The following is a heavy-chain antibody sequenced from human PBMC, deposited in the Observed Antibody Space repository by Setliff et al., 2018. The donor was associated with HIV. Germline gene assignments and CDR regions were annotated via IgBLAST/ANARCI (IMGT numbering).Heavy chain of an antibody. V-gene: IGHV4-61*09. CDR2: IYTSGST. CDR3: ARHRFGSGWYGFVSGIDP. J-gene: IGHJ5*02. D-gene: IGHD6-19*01. CDR1: GGSINSGTYY. Sequence: SETLSLTCTVSGGSINSGTYYWTWIRQPAGKGLEWVGHIYTSGSTNYNPSLKSRVTISFDTSKNQFPLEVTSVTAADTAIYYCARHRFGSGWYGFVSGIDPWGQGTLVTVSS.